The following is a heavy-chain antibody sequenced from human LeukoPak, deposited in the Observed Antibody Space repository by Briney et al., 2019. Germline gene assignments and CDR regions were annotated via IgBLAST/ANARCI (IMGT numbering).Heavy chain of an antibody. D-gene: IGHD3-3*01. CDR1: GGSISSYY. CDR3: ARQVTIFGVVTAYYFDY. V-gene: IGHV4-59*08. CDR2: IYYSGGT. J-gene: IGHJ4*02. Sequence: SETLSLTCTVSGGSISSYYWSWIRQPPGKGLEWIGYIYYSGGTNYNPSLKSRVTISVDTSKNQFSLKLSSVTAADTAVYYCARQVTIFGVVTAYYFDYWGQGTLVTVSS.